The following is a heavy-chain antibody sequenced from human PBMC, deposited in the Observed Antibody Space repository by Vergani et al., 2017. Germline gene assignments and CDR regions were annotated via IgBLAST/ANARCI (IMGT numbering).Heavy chain of an antibody. D-gene: IGHD1-26*01. Sequence: QVQLQQWGAGLLKPSETLSPTCAVYGGSFSGYYWSWIRQPPGKGLGWIGRINHSGSTNYNPSLKSRVTISVDTSKNKFSLKLSSVTAAETAVYYCARLAVWERLPFDYWGQGTLVTVAS. CDR3: ARLAVWERLPFDY. V-gene: IGHV4-34*01. J-gene: IGHJ4*02. CDR1: GGSFSGYY. CDR2: INHSGST.